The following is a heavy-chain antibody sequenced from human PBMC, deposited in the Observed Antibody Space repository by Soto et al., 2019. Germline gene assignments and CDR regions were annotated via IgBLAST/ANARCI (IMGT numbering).Heavy chain of an antibody. J-gene: IGHJ5*02. CDR1: SGSISSSNW. CDR3: ARRRSGWYWFDP. V-gene: IGHV4-4*02. Sequence: SETLSLTCAVSSGSISSSNWWSWVHQPPGKGLEWIGEIYHSGSTNYNPSLKSRVTISVDKSKNQFSLKLSSVTAADTAVYYCARRRSGWYWFDPWGQGTLVTVSS. CDR2: IYHSGST. D-gene: IGHD6-19*01.